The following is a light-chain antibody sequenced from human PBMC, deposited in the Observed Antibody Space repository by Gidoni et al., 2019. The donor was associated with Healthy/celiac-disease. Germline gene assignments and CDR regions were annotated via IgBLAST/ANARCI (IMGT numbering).Light chain of an antibody. J-gene: IGKJ1*01. CDR3: QQSYSLPPT. V-gene: IGKV1-39*01. CDR2: TAS. CDR1: QSISSY. Sequence: DIQMNQSPSDLSASVGDRVTITCRASQSISSYLNWYQKKPGKAPKLLSYTASSLQSGVPSRFSGSGSGTDFTLTISSLQPEDVATYYCQQSYSLPPTFGQGTKVEIK.